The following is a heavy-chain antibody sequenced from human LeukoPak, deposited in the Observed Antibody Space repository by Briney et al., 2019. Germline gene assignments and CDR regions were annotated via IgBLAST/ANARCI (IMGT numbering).Heavy chain of an antibody. CDR2: INPNSGDT. V-gene: IGHV1-2*02. Sequence: ASVKVSCKASGYTFTGYYMHWVRQAPGQGLEWMGWINPNSGDTNYAQKFQGRVTMTRDTSISTAYMELSRLRSDDTAVYFCARVIGFGEWSLGHWGQGTLVTVSS. D-gene: IGHD3-10*01. J-gene: IGHJ4*02. CDR1: GYTFTGYY. CDR3: ARVIGFGEWSLGH.